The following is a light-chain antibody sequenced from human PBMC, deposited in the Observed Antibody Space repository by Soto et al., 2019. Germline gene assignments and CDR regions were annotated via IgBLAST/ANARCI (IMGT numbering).Light chain of an antibody. J-gene: IGLJ1*01. V-gene: IGLV2-14*03. CDR1: SSDVGGYNF. CDR3: SSYTTSTTVV. CDR2: EVS. Sequence: QSGLTQPASVFGSPGQSITFSCTGTSSDVGGYNFVSWYQQHPGKAPKLMIYEVSSRPSGVSNRFSGSKSGNTASLTISGLQPEDEADYYCSSYTTSTTVVFGTGTKLTVL.